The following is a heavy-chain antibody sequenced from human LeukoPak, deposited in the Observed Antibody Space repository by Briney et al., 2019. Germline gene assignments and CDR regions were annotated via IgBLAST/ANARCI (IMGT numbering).Heavy chain of an antibody. CDR1: GFTFSNYA. D-gene: IGHD3-9*01. J-gene: IGHJ4*02. Sequence: GGSLRLSCAASGFTFSNYAMSWVRQAPGKGLEWVSAILSSGGSTYYADSVKGRFTVSRDNSKSTLYLQMNSLRAEDTALYYCAKWGDYDVLTGYYVPDYWGQGTLVTVSS. CDR3: AKWGDYDVLTGYYVPDY. CDR2: ILSSGGST. V-gene: IGHV3-23*01.